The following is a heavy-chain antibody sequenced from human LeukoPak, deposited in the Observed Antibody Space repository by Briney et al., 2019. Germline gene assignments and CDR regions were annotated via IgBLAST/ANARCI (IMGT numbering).Heavy chain of an antibody. CDR3: AVYCSSTSCYDY. CDR2: INPNSGGT. V-gene: IGHV1-2*02. CDR1: GYTFTGYY. D-gene: IGHD2-2*01. J-gene: IGHJ4*02. Sequence: ASVKVSCKASGYTFTGYYMHWVRQAPGQGLEWMGWINPNSGGTNYAQKFRGRVTMTRDTSISTAYMELSRLRSDDTAVYYCAVYCSSTSCYDYWGQGTLVTVSS.